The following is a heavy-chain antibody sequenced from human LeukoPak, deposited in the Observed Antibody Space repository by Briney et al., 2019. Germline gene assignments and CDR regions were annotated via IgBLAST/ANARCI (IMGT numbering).Heavy chain of an antibody. J-gene: IGHJ4*02. CDR2: IFPDDSDT. CDR3: ARRAGYYGSSGYYSFDS. D-gene: IGHD3-22*01. V-gene: IGHV5-51*01. Sequence: GESLKISCKGSGYSFTTYWIGWVRQLPGKGLEWMGIIFPDDSDTTYSPSLRGQVTISADKSINTAYLQWSSLKASDTAMYYCARRAGYYGSSGYYSFDSWGQGTLVTVSS. CDR1: GYSFTTYW.